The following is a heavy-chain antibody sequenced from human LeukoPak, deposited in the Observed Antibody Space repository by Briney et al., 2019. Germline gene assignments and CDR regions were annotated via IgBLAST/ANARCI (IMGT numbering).Heavy chain of an antibody. V-gene: IGHV4-59*01. Sequence: PSEPLSLTCTVSGGSISGYFWSWVRQPPGKGVEWIAYILYSGSTNYNPSLKGRVTISVDTSKNQFSLMLTSVTAADTAVYYCARTRGYGGNSPRAFDIWGQGTMVTVSS. CDR3: ARTRGYGGNSPRAFDI. J-gene: IGHJ3*02. D-gene: IGHD4-23*01. CDR1: GGSISGYF. CDR2: ILYSGST.